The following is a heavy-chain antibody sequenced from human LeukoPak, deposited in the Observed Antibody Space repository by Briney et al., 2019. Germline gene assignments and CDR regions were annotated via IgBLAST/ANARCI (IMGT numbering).Heavy chain of an antibody. V-gene: IGHV3-23*01. D-gene: IGHD6-13*01. CDR2: IPYSGGDT. J-gene: IGHJ4*02. CDR1: GFTFSGYA. CDR3: ARIGAGSSRDY. Sequence: GGSLRLSCAASGFTFSGYAMTWVRQAPGKGLEWVSDIPYSGGDTYYADSVKGRFTISRDNSKNTLYLQMNSLRAEDTAVYYCARIGAGSSRDYWGQGTLVTVSS.